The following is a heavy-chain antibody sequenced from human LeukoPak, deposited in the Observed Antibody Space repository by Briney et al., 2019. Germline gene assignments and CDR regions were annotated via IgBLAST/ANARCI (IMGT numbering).Heavy chain of an antibody. J-gene: IGHJ6*03. CDR1: GGSISSYY. CDR2: IYYSGST. CDR3: ARGEGNYYYYYMDV. V-gene: IGHV4-59*01. Sequence: SETLSLTCTVSGGSISSYYWSWIRQPPGKGLEWIGYIYYSGSTNYNPSLKSRVTISVDTSKNQFSLKLSSVTAADTAVYYCARGEGNYYYYYMDVWGKGTTVTVSS.